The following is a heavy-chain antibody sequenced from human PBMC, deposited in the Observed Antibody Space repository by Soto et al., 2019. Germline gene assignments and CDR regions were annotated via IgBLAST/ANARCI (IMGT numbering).Heavy chain of an antibody. J-gene: IGHJ4*02. V-gene: IGHV4-59*01. Sequence: QVPLQESGPGLVKPSETLSLTCTVSGGSISSYYWSWIRQPPGKGLEWIGYIYYSGSTNYNPSLKSRVTISVDTSKNQFSLKLSSVTAADTAVDYCARGLSSGSYYTYYFDYWGQGTLVTVSS. CDR3: ARGLSSGSYYTYYFDY. CDR1: GGSISSYY. CDR2: IYYSGST. D-gene: IGHD3-10*01.